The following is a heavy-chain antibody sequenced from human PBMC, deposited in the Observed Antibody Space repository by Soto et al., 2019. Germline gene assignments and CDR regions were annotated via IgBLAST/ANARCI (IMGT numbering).Heavy chain of an antibody. J-gene: IGHJ4*02. CDR2: ISSSGSTI. CDR1: GFTFSSYE. D-gene: IGHD3-22*01. CDR3: ARTQYYYDSSGYYLFDY. V-gene: IGHV3-48*03. Sequence: GGSLRLSCAASGFTFSSYEMNWVRQAPGKGLEWVSYISSSGSTIYYADSVKGRFTISRDNAKNSLYLQMNSLRAEDTAVYYCARTQYYYDSSGYYLFDYWGQGTLVTVSS.